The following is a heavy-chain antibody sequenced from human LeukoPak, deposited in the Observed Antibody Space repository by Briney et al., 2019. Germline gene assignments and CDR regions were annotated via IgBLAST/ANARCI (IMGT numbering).Heavy chain of an antibody. D-gene: IGHD3-3*01. V-gene: IGHV3-23*01. J-gene: IGHJ4*02. CDR2: ISGSGGST. CDR1: GFTFSRFA. CDR3: AKEPFYDFYLYYFDY. Sequence: GRSLRLSCAASGFTFSRFATSWVRHPPGKGLEWESGISGSGGSTYYAASVKGRFTISRDNSKNTLYLQMNSLRAEDTAVYYCAKEPFYDFYLYYFDYWGQGTLVTVSS.